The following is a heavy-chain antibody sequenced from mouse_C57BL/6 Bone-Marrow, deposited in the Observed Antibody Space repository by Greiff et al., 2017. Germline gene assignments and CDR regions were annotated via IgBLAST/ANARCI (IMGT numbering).Heavy chain of an antibody. CDR2: ISSGSSTI. Sequence: EVQLVESGGGLVKPGGSLKLSCAASGFTFSDYGMHWVRQAPEKGLEWVAYISSGSSTIYYADTVKGRFTISRDNAKNTLFLQMTSLRSEDTAMYYGARKGYYYGSRGSMDYWGQGTSVTVSS. CDR1: GFTFSDYG. J-gene: IGHJ4*01. CDR3: ARKGYYYGSRGSMDY. V-gene: IGHV5-17*01. D-gene: IGHD1-1*01.